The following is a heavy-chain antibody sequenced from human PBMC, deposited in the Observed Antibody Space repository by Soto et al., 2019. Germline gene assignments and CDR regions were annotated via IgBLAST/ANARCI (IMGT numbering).Heavy chain of an antibody. J-gene: IGHJ5*02. D-gene: IGHD2-15*01. CDR1: GFTFSSYG. Sequence: PGGSLRLSCAASGFTFSSYGIHWVRQAPCKGLEWVAVIWYDGINKYYADSVKGRFNISRDNSKNTLYLQMNSLRAEDTAVYYCARESVVVDSTMCDWFDPWGQGTLVTVSS. V-gene: IGHV3-33*01. CDR3: ARESVVVDSTMCDWFDP. CDR2: IWYDGINK.